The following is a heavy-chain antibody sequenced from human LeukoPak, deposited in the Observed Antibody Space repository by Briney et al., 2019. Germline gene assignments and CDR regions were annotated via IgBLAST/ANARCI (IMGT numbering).Heavy chain of an antibody. CDR1: GFALSSHW. J-gene: IGHJ6*02. CDR2: VNRDGSET. V-gene: IGHV3-7*03. CDR3: ARNNGMDV. Sequence: GGSLRLSCTASGFALSSHWMTWVRQVPGRGPEWVANVNRDGSETYYLDSVKGRFTISKDNAKNSLYLQMNSLRAEDTALYHCARNNGMDVWGQGTTVIVSS.